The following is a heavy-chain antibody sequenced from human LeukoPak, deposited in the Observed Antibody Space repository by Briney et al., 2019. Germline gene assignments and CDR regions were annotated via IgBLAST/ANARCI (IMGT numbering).Heavy chain of an antibody. CDR3: ARRYYYDSSGRFDY. CDR1: GDSISSSSYY. D-gene: IGHD3-22*01. J-gene: IGHJ4*02. Sequence: SETLSLTCTVSGDSISSSSYYWGWIRQPPGKGLEWIGSIYYSGSTYYNPSLKSRVTISVDTSKNQFSLKLSSVTAADTAVYYCARRYYYDSSGRFDYWGQGTLVTVSS. V-gene: IGHV4-39*07. CDR2: IYYSGST.